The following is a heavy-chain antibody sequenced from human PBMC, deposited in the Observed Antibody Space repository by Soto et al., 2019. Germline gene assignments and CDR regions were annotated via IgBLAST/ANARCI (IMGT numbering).Heavy chain of an antibody. J-gene: IGHJ4*02. CDR3: ARQSESASYCLGH. V-gene: IGHV3-33*01. Sequence: GGSLRLACTASGFTFSTDDMRWVRQAPGKGLEWVAVIWYDGTNKYYADSVKGRFTISRDNSKHTLYLQMNSLRADDTAVYYCARQSESASYCLGHWGQGTLVTLSS. CDR1: GFTFSTDD. D-gene: IGHD3-22*01. CDR2: IWYDGTNK.